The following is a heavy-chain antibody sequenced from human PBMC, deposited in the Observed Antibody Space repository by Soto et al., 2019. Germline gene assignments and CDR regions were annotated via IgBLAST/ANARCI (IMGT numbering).Heavy chain of an antibody. J-gene: IGHJ4*02. D-gene: IGHD6-19*01. V-gene: IGHV4-59*08. Sequence: SETLSLTCTVSGDSINNYYWSWIRQPPGKGLEWIGYIYYTGSTNCNPSLKSRVTLSVDTSKNQFSLKLSSVTAADTAVYYWARHEASSGWYAFDDWGQGTLVTVSS. CDR1: GDSINNYY. CDR3: ARHEASSGWYAFDD. CDR2: IYYTGST.